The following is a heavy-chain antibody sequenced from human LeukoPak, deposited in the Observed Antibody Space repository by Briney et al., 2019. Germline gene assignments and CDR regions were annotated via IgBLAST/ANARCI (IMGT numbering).Heavy chain of an antibody. D-gene: IGHD5-18*01. V-gene: IGHV4-39*01. J-gene: IGHJ4*02. CDR2: IYYSGST. CDR3: ARLKGELWAAVGYYFDY. CDR1: RGSLSSSIYY. Sequence: SETLSLTCTVSRGSLSSSIYYWGWIRQPPGKGLEWIGSIYYSGSTYYNPSLKTRAPISVDTPKNQFSLKLSSVTAADTAVYSCARLKGELWAAVGYYFDYWGQGTLVTVSS.